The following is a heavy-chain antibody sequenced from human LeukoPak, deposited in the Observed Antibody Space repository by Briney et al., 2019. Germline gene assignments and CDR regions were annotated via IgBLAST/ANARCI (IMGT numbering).Heavy chain of an antibody. CDR2: INPNSGAT. J-gene: IGHJ5*02. D-gene: IGHD5-18*01. V-gene: IGHV1-2*02. CDR3: ARGLDLYPGYSYGQNWFDP. Sequence: ASVKVSCKASGYTFTGYYIHWVRQAPGQGLEWTGWINPNSGATKYAQKIQGRVTMTRDTSISTVYMELSRLRSDDTAVYYCARGLDLYPGYSYGQNWFDPWGQGTLVTVSS. CDR1: GYTFTGYY.